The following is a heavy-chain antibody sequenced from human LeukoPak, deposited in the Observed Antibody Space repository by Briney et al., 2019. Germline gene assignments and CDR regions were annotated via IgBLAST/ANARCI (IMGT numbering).Heavy chain of an antibody. J-gene: IGHJ4*02. Sequence: PSETLSLTCTVSGGSVGSGSYYWSWIRQPPGTGLEWIGYIYYSGSTNYNPSLKSRVTISVDTSKNQFSLKLSSVTAADTAVYYCASVGATDHRSFDYWGQGTLVTVSS. CDR3: ASVGATDHRSFDY. D-gene: IGHD1-26*01. CDR2: IYYSGST. V-gene: IGHV4-61*01. CDR1: GGSVGSGSYY.